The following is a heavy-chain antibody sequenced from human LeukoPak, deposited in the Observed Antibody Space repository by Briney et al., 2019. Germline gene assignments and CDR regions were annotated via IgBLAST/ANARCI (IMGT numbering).Heavy chain of an antibody. CDR2: IRNKADSYTT. CDR1: GFTFSDHA. J-gene: IGHJ4*02. V-gene: IGHV3-72*01. Sequence: GGSLRLSCAASGFTFSDHAMDWVRQAPGKGLEWVGRIRNKADSYTTEYAASVQGRFTVSRDDSKNSLYLQMNSMKTEDTAVYYCTRLVGANDWGQGTLVTVSS. D-gene: IGHD1-26*01. CDR3: TRLVGAND.